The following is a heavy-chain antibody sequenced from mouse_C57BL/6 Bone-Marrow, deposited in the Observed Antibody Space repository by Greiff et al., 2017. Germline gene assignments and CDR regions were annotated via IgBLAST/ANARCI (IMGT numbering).Heavy chain of an antibody. J-gene: IGHJ3*01. Sequence: VQLQQSGAELVRPGASVKLSCTASGFNIKDYYMHWVKQRPEQGLEWIGRIDPEDGDTEYAPKFQGKATMTADTSSNTAYLQLSILTSEDTAFYYCTTLYDYDGRVFAYWGQGTLVTVSA. D-gene: IGHD2-4*01. V-gene: IGHV14-1*01. CDR1: GFNIKDYY. CDR2: IDPEDGDT. CDR3: TTLYDYDGRVFAY.